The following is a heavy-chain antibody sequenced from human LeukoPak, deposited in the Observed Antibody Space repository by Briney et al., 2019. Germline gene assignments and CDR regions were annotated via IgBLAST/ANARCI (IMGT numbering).Heavy chain of an antibody. J-gene: IGHJ6*01. CDR1: GFTFRSYG. V-gene: IGHV3-33*08. CDR3: ARDWRNHYDSSGLSDYG. Sequence: PGRSLRLSCASSGFTFRSYGMHWVRQAPGKGLEWVAVIRYDGSNKHYADFVKGRFTIYRDNPKNTLYLQMYNLRAEDTAVYYWARDWRNHYDSSGLSDYG. CDR2: IRYDGSNK. D-gene: IGHD3-22*01.